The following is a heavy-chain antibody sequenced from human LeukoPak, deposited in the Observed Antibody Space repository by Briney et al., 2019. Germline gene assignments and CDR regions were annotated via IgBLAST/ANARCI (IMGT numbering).Heavy chain of an antibody. CDR2: ISGSGGST. CDR1: GFTFYNYA. CDR3: AKRGVQQWLVDWYFDY. V-gene: IGHV3-23*01. Sequence: PGGPLRLSCAASGFTFYNYAMSWVRQAPGKGLEWVSGISGSGGSTFYAESVKGRFTISRDNSKLYLQMNGLRAEDTAVYYCAKRGVQQWLVDWYFDYWGQGTLVTVSS. J-gene: IGHJ4*02. D-gene: IGHD6-19*01.